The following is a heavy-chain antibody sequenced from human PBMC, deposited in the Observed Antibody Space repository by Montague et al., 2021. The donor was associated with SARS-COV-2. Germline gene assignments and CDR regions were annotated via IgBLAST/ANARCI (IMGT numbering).Heavy chain of an antibody. CDR2: IYWDDDK. CDR3: AHKYSRITGPYFDY. D-gene: IGHD6-13*01. CDR1: GFSLSTSGVG. J-gene: IGHJ4*02. Sequence: PALVKPTQTLTLTCTFSGFSLSTSGVGVGWIRQLPGKALEWLALIYWDDDKRYSPSLKSRLTITNDTSKNQVVLTMTNMDPVDTATHYCAHKYSRITGPYFDYWGQGTLVTVSS. V-gene: IGHV2-5*02.